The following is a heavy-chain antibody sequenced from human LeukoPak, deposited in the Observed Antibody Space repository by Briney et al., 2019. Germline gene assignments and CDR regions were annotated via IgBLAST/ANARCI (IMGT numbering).Heavy chain of an antibody. V-gene: IGHV3-7*01. CDR2: IKQDGSET. Sequence: PGGSLRLSCAASGFTFSNYWMNWVRQAPGKGLEWVANIKQDGSETRYVDSVKGRFTISRDNAKNSLYLQMNSLRAEDTAVYYCARDLLGGWGGYWGQGTLVTVSS. CDR1: GFTFSNYW. J-gene: IGHJ4*02. D-gene: IGHD6-19*01. CDR3: ARDLLGGWGGY.